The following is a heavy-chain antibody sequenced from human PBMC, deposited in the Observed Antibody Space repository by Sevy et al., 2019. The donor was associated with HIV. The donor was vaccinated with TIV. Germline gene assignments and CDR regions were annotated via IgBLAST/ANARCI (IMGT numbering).Heavy chain of an antibody. CDR3: ARTYCTNGVCYYYYGMDV. D-gene: IGHD2-8*01. CDR2: INPKNGNT. Sequence: ASVKVSCKASGYTFTSYGITWVRQAPGQGLEWMGWINPKNGNTKYAQKFQGRLTMTTDTSTSTVYVELRSLRSDDTAIYYCARTYCTNGVCYYYYGMDVWGQGTTVTVTS. CDR1: GYTFTSYG. J-gene: IGHJ6*02. V-gene: IGHV1-18*04.